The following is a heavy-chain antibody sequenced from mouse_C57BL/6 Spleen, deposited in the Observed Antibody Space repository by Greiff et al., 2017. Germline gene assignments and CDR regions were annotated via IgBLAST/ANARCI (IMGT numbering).Heavy chain of an antibody. Sequence: EVMLVESGGGLVKPGGSLKLSCAASGFTFSSYAMSWVRQTPEKRLEWVATISDGGSYTYYPDNVKGRFTISRDNAKNNLYLQMSDLKSEDTAMYYCARAPYYYGSSDFDCWGQGTTLTVAS. V-gene: IGHV5-4*03. CDR2: ISDGGSYT. CDR3: ARAPYYYGSSDFDC. CDR1: GFTFSSYA. D-gene: IGHD1-1*01. J-gene: IGHJ2*01.